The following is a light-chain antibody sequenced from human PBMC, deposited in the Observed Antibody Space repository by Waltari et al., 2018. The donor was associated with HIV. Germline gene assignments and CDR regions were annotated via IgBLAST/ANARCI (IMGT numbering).Light chain of an antibody. CDR3: HQYNNWPQT. Sequence: EIVMTQSPATLSVSLGERATLSCRTSQSVSSNLAWYQQKPGQAPRLLIYATSTRATGIPARFSGSGSGTEFTLTISSLQSEDFAIYYCHQYNNWPQTFGQGTKVEV. CDR2: ATS. CDR1: QSVSSN. J-gene: IGKJ1*01. V-gene: IGKV3-15*01.